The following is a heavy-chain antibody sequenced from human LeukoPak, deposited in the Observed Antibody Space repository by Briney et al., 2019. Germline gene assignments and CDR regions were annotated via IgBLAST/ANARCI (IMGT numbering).Heavy chain of an antibody. CDR1: GGCISSYY. D-gene: IGHD1-26*01. Sequence: SETLSLTCTVSGGCISSYYWSWIRQPAGKGLEWIRRIYTSGSTNYNPSLKSRVTMSVDTSKNQFSLKLISVTAADSAVYFCARETPERYRGSYFDYWGQGTLVTVSS. V-gene: IGHV4-4*07. CDR3: ARETPERYRGSYFDY. J-gene: IGHJ4*02. CDR2: IYTSGST.